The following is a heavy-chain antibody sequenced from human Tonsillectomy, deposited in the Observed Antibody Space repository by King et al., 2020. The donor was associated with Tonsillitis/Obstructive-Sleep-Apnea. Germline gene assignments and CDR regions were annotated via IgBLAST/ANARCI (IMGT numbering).Heavy chain of an antibody. CDR2: LSNIGGST. D-gene: IGHD6-13*01. V-gene: IGHV3-23*04. Sequence: VQLVESGGGLVQPGGSLRLSCAASGFTFSSYAMSWVRQAPGKGLEWVSSLSNIGGSTYYAGSVKGRFTISRDNSKNTLYLQMNSLRAEDTAVYYCAKGGAYTSSWEDEYYYMDVWGKGTTVTVSS. CDR1: GFTFSSYA. J-gene: IGHJ6*03. CDR3: AKGGAYTSSWEDEYYYMDV.